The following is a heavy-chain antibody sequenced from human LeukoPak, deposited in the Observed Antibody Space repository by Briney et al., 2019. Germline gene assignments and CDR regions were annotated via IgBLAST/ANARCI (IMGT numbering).Heavy chain of an antibody. CDR2: INPNSGGT. CDR1: GYTFTGYY. CDR3: ARDLRSSSWYFY. V-gene: IGHV1-2*02. J-gene: IGHJ4*02. Sequence: ASVKVSCKASGYTFTGYYMHWVRRAPGQGLEWMGWINPNSGGTNYAQKFQGRVTMTRDTSISTAYMELSRLRSDDTAVYYCARDLRSSSWYFYWGQGTLVTVSS. D-gene: IGHD6-13*01.